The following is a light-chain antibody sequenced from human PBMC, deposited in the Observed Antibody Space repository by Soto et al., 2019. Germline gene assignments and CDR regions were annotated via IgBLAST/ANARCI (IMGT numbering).Light chain of an antibody. CDR2: AAS. CDR3: QQSYSTFPLT. V-gene: IGKV1-39*01. CDR1: QSISTY. Sequence: DIQMTQSPSSLSASVGDRVTITCRASQSISTYLNWYQQKPGKAPKPLIYAASSLQSGVPSRFSGSGSGTDFTLTISSLQPEDFATYYCQQSYSTFPLTFGGGTKVEIK. J-gene: IGKJ4*01.